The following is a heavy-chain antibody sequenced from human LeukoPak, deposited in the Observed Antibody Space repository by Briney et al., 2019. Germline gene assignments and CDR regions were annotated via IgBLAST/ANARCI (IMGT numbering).Heavy chain of an antibody. CDR1: GGSISTYY. V-gene: IGHV4-59*01. Sequence: SETLSLTCTVSGGSISTYYWSWIRQPPGKGLEWIGYIYYTGSTNYNPSLKSRVTISVDTSKNQFSLILNSVTAADTAVHYCAKGHKENTLDAFDIWGQGTMVTVSS. CDR2: IYYTGST. D-gene: IGHD2/OR15-2a*01. CDR3: AKGHKENTLDAFDI. J-gene: IGHJ3*02.